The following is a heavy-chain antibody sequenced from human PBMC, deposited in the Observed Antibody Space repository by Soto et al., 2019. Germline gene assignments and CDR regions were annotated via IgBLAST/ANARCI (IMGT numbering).Heavy chain of an antibody. J-gene: IGHJ6*03. V-gene: IGHV1-2*04. D-gene: IGHD3-3*01. CDR1: GYTFTGYY. CDR3: ARGDDFWSGVGYMDV. CDR2: INPNSGGT. Sequence: EASVKVSCKASGYTFTGYYMHWVRQAPGQGLEWMGWINPNSGGTNYAQKFQGWVTMTRDTSISTAYMELSRLRSDDTAVYYCARGDDFWSGVGYMDVWGKGTTVT.